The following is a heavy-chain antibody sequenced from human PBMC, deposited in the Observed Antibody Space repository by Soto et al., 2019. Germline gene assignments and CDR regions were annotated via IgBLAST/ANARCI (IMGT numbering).Heavy chain of an antibody. CDR3: AREWSAAGHFYGMDV. V-gene: IGHV1-8*01. J-gene: IGHJ6*02. Sequence: QVQLVQSAAEVQKPGASVQVSCKTSGYTFTSYDINWVRQAPGQGLEWVGWMNTNSDDTRSAQKFRGRLTLTRDKSMRAVYMKLSNLRPDDTAVYYCAREWSAAGHFYGMDVWGQGTTVAVSS. CDR1: GYTFTSYD. CDR2: MNTNSDDT. D-gene: IGHD6-13*01.